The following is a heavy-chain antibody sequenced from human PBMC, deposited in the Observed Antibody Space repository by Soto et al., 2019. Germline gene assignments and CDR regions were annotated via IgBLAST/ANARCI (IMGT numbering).Heavy chain of an antibody. CDR1: GDTFSSYA. J-gene: IGHJ6*02. D-gene: IGHD3-10*02. CDR3: ARDPLSSFAMDV. V-gene: IGHV1-69*18. CDR2: IIPTFGRT. Sequence: QVQLVQSGAEVKKPGSSVKVSCKASGDTFSSYAISWVRQAPGKGLEWMGKIIPTFGRTNYAQKFQGRLTISADASTSTADMELSSLESDDTAVDYCARDPLSSFAMDVWGQGTTVTVSS.